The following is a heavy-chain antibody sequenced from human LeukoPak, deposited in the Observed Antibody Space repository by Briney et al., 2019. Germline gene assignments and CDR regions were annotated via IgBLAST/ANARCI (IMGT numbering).Heavy chain of an antibody. J-gene: IGHJ4*02. Sequence: SETLSLTCTVSGGSISYSSYYWGWIRQPPGKGLEWIGSIHYSGSTYYNPSLKSRVTISVDTSKNQFSLKLTSVTAADTAVYYCARLRRSRLAEFDYWGQGTLVTVSS. D-gene: IGHD3-3*02. CDR1: GGSISYSSYY. CDR3: ARLRRSRLAEFDY. V-gene: IGHV4-39*01. CDR2: IHYSGST.